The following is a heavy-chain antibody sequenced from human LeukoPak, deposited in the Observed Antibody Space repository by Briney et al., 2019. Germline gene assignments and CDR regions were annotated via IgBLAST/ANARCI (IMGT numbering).Heavy chain of an antibody. V-gene: IGHV3-23*01. Sequence: PGGSLRFSCEAAGFTFPDYAMSWVRQAPGKGLQWVSALSVRGDSTYYADSVKGRFTISRDDSKNTLYLQMNSLRAEDTAVYYCAKGNLRRPPHNIDYWGQGTLVTVSS. D-gene: IGHD5/OR15-5a*01. CDR3: AKGNLRRPPHNIDY. J-gene: IGHJ4*02. CDR2: LSVRGDST. CDR1: GFTFPDYA.